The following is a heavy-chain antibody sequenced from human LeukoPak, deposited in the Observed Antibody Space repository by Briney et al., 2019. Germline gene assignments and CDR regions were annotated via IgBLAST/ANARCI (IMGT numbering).Heavy chain of an antibody. CDR2: INPSGGST. J-gene: IGHJ4*02. D-gene: IGHD1-20*01. CDR1: GYTFTACY. V-gene: IGHV1-46*01. CDR3: ARDLTGLDY. Sequence: ASVKVCCKASGYTFTACYMHWVRQAPGQGLEWMGIINPSGGSTSYAQKFQGRVTMTRDASTSTVYMELSSLRSEDTAVYYCARDLTGLDYWGQGTLVTVSS.